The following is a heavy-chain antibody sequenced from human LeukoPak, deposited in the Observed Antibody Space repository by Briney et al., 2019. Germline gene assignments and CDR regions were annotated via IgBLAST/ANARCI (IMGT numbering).Heavy chain of an antibody. V-gene: IGHV3-23*01. CDR3: AKAGDIVVVPAAMAASTD. CDR1: GFTSRSYA. CDR2: ISGGGGGT. D-gene: IGHD2-2*01. J-gene: IGHJ4*02. Sequence: GGSLRLSCAASGFTSRSYAMSWVRQAPGKGLEWVSGISGGGGGTYYADSVKGRFTISRDNSKNTLYLQMDSLRAEDTAVYYCAKAGDIVVVPAAMAASTDWGQGTLVTVSS.